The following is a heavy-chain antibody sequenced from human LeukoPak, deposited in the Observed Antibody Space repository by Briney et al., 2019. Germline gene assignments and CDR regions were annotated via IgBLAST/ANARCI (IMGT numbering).Heavy chain of an antibody. V-gene: IGHV3-64*01. Sequence: HPGGSLRLSCAASEFTFSSYAMHWVRQAPGKGLEYVSAISSNGGSTYYANSVKGRFTISRDNSKNTLYLQMGSLRAEDMAVYYCARDGSPNHYGSGGHDAFDIWGQGTMVTVSS. CDR2: ISSNGGST. D-gene: IGHD3-10*01. CDR3: ARDGSPNHYGSGGHDAFDI. CDR1: EFTFSSYA. J-gene: IGHJ3*02.